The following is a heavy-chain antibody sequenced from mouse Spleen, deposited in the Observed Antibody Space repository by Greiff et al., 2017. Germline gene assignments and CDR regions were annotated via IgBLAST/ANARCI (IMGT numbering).Heavy chain of an antibody. CDR1: GYTFTDYE. CDR3: TTGAYYFDY. CDR2: IDPETGGT. J-gene: IGHJ2*01. Sequence: VNVVESGAELVRPGASVTLSCKASGYTFTDYEMHWVKQTPVHGLEWIGAIDPETGGTAYNQKFKGKAILTADKSSSTAYMELRSLTSEDSAVYYCTTGAYYFDYWGQGTTLTVSS. V-gene: IGHV1-15*01. D-gene: IGHD4-1*01.